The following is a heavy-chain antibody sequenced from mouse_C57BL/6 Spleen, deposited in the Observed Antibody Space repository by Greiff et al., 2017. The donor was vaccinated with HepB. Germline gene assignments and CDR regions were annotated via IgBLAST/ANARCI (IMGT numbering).Heavy chain of an antibody. CDR2: INPGSGGT. J-gene: IGHJ2*01. V-gene: IGHV1-54*01. CDR1: GYAFTNYL. CDR3: ARDGNYFDY. Sequence: VHLVESGAELVRPGPSVKVSCKASGYAFTNYLIEWVKQRPGQGLEWIGVINPGSGGTNYNEKFKGKATLTADKSSSTAYMQLSSLTSEDSAVYFCARDGNYFDYWGQGTTLTVSS.